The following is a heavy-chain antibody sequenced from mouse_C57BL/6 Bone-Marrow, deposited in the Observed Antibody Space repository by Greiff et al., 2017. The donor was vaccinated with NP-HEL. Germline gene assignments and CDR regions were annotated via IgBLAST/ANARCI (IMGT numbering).Heavy chain of an antibody. CDR1: GYTFTSYW. Sequence: QVQLQQPGAELVKPGASVKLSCKASGYTFTSYWMHWVKQRPGQGLEWIGMIHPNSGSTNYNEKFKSKATLTVDKSSSTAYMQLSSLTSEDSAVYYCAIDYYGSSDWFAYWGQGTLVTVSA. V-gene: IGHV1-64*01. CDR3: AIDYYGSSDWFAY. J-gene: IGHJ3*01. CDR2: IHPNSGST. D-gene: IGHD1-1*01.